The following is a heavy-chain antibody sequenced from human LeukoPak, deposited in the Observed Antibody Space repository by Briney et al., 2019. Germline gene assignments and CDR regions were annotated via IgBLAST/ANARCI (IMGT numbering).Heavy chain of an antibody. J-gene: IGHJ4*02. CDR1: GFTFDDYA. Sequence: PGRSLRLSCAASGFTFDDYAMHWVRQAPGKGLEWVSGISWNSGSIGYADSVKGRFTISRDNAKNSLYLQMNSLRAEDTALYYCAKDHSSGGNNWNAGYFDYWGQGTLVTVSS. CDR2: ISWNSGSI. V-gene: IGHV3-9*01. CDR3: AKDHSSGGNNWNAGYFDY. D-gene: IGHD1-20*01.